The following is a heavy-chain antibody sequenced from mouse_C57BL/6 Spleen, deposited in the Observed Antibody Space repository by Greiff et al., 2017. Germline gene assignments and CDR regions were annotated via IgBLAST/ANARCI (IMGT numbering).Heavy chain of an antibody. Sequence: DVQLVESEGGLVQPGSSMKLSCTASGFTFSDYYMAWVRQVPEKGLEWVANINYDGSSTYYLDSLKSRFIISRDNAKNILYLQMSSLKSEDTATYYCARVNYGSSYGYFDYWGQGTTLTVSS. CDR3: ARVNYGSSYGYFDY. CDR2: INYDGSST. D-gene: IGHD1-1*01. CDR1: GFTFSDYY. J-gene: IGHJ2*01. V-gene: IGHV5-16*01.